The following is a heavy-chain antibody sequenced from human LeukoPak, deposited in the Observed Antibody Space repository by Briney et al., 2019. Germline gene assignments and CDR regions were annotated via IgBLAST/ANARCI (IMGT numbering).Heavy chain of an antibody. J-gene: IGHJ4*02. CDR1: RFTLNTYA. D-gene: IGHD1-26*01. CDR2: ISGSGGTT. Sequence: PAGGSLGLSCAAPRFTLNTYAMSWVRQAPGKGLERVSAISGSGGTTSYADSVKRRVTISRDNPNNTLSLQMNSLRAKDTAAYDCAKPINTCWAWARGNDYWGQGTLVTVSS. V-gene: IGHV3-23*01. CDR3: AKPINTCWAWARGNDY.